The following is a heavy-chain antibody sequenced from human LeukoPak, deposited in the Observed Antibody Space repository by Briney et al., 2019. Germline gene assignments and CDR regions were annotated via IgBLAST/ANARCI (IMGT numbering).Heavy chain of an antibody. Sequence: ASVKVSCKASGYTFPSYFMHWVRQAPGQGLEWMGRINPNSGGTNYAQKFQDRVTMTRDTSISTAYMELSRLRSDDTAVYYCARGDIVVVLAAIDYYYYGMDVWGQGTTVTVSS. CDR1: GYTFPSYF. CDR3: ARGDIVVVLAAIDYYYYGMDV. V-gene: IGHV1-2*06. D-gene: IGHD2-2*01. J-gene: IGHJ6*02. CDR2: INPNSGGT.